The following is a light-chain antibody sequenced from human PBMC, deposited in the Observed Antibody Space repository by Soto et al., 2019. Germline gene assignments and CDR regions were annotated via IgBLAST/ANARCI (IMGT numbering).Light chain of an antibody. J-gene: IGKJ1*01. Sequence: DIQMTQSPSTLSASVGDRVSLICRARQSISTWLAWYRQKPGKAPKLLIYTASNLEGGVTSRFSGSGSGTEFTLTVSSLQHYDFETNYCQQYHSAWTFGQGPMVELK. CDR2: TAS. CDR3: QQYHSAWT. V-gene: IGKV1-5*03. CDR1: QSISTW.